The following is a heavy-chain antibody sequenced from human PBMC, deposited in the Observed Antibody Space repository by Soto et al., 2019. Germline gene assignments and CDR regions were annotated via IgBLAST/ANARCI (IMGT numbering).Heavy chain of an antibody. CDR2: ISSSSGYI. J-gene: IGHJ4*02. D-gene: IGHD6-13*01. Sequence: PGGSLRLSCAASGFTFSSYSMNWVRQAPGKGLEWVSSISSSSGYIYYADSVKGRFTISRDNSKNTLYLQMSSLRAEDTAVYYCVKDRIAAAGLFNYYFDYWGQGTLVTVSS. CDR1: GFTFSSYS. CDR3: VKDRIAAAGLFNYYFDY. V-gene: IGHV3-21*01.